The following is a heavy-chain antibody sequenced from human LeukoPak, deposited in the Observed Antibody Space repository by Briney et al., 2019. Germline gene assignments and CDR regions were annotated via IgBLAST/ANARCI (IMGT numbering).Heavy chain of an antibody. V-gene: IGHV3-23*01. Sequence: PGGSLRLSCAASGFTFSSYAMSWVRQAPGKGLEWVSLISGSGGSTYYADSVKGRFTISRDNSKNTLYLQMNSLRAEHTAVYYCANLVSGSSWYEAFDSWGQGTMVTASS. D-gene: IGHD6-13*01. CDR3: ANLVSGSSWYEAFDS. CDR2: ISGSGGST. J-gene: IGHJ3*02. CDR1: GFTFSSYA.